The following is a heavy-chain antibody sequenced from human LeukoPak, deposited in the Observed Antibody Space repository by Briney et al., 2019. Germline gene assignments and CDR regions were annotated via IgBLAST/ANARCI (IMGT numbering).Heavy chain of an antibody. CDR1: GFTFSNYW. CDR2: LNGDGDYT. V-gene: IGHV3-74*01. D-gene: IGHD6-19*01. Sequence: GGSLRLSCAVSGFTFSNYWMYWVRQGPGKGLVWVSRLNGDGDYTNYEDSVKGRFTISRDNAKNTLYLQVNSLRAEDTAAYYCVRGSNGWSGMDVWGQGTTVTVSS. CDR3: VRGSNGWSGMDV. J-gene: IGHJ6*02.